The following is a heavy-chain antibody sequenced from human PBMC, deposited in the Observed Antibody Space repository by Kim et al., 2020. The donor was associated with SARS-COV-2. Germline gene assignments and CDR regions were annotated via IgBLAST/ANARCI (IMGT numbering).Heavy chain of an antibody. CDR1: GFTFSTYV. D-gene: IGHD3-3*01. V-gene: IGHV3-23*01. CDR3: AKPGLVADFWSGYYISWFDP. Sequence: GGSLRLSCAASGFTFSTYVMSWVRQAPGKGLEWVADISGSGGTTYYADSVKGRFTISRDNSKNTLFLQMNSLRAEDTAVYYCAKPGLVADFWSGYYISWFDPWGQGTLVTGSS. CDR2: ISGSGGTT. J-gene: IGHJ5*02.